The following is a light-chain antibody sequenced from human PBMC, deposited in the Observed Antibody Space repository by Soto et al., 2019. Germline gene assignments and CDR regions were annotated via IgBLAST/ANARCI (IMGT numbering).Light chain of an antibody. Sequence: QSVLTQPPSVSGAPGQRVTISCTGSSSNIGAHYDVHWYQQLPGTAPKLLIYGNTNRPSGVPDRFSGSKSGTSASLAITGLQAEAEADYYCQSYDSSLSGGIFGGGTKLTVL. CDR1: SSNIGAHYD. CDR3: QSYDSSLSGGI. J-gene: IGLJ2*01. CDR2: GNT. V-gene: IGLV1-40*01.